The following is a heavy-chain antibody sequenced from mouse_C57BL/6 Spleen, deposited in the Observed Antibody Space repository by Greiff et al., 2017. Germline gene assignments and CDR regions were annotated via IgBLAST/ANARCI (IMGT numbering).Heavy chain of an antibody. CDR1: GYSITSGYY. V-gene: IGHV3-6*01. CDR2: ISYDGSN. D-gene: IGHD2-1*01. J-gene: IGHJ3*01. Sequence: DVKLQESGPGLVKPSQSLSLTCSVTGYSITSGYYWNWIRQFPGNKLEWMGYISYDGSNNYNPSLTNRISITRDTSTNQFFLKLNSVTTEDTATEYCATYGKGAWFAYWGPGTLVTVSA. CDR3: ATYGKGAWFAY.